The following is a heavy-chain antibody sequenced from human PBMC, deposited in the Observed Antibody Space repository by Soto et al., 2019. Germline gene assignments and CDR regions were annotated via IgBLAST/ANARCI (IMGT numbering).Heavy chain of an antibody. CDR2: INPNSGNI. Sequence: ASVKVSCKASGDTFTTYDINWVRQATGHGLEWMGWINPNSGNIGYAQRFQGRVTMTRDTAIRTAYMEVSSLRSDDTAVYYCARGRASGSYYLLDYWGQGTLATVYS. J-gene: IGHJ4*02. V-gene: IGHV1-8*01. CDR3: ARGRASGSYYLLDY. CDR1: GDTFTTYD. D-gene: IGHD3-10*01.